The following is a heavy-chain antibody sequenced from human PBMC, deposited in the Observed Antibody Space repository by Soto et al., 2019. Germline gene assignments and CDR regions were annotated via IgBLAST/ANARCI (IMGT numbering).Heavy chain of an antibody. Sequence: GGSLRLSCVASGFTFDDYAMHWVRQAPGKGLEWVSGISWNSGNIAYADSVKGRFTISRENVKNSLYLQMNGLSAEDTALYFCAKDGEYSSSYVFDYWGQGTLVTVSS. D-gene: IGHD6-6*01. CDR3: AKDGEYSSSYVFDY. V-gene: IGHV3-9*01. J-gene: IGHJ4*02. CDR1: GFTFDDYA. CDR2: ISWNSGNI.